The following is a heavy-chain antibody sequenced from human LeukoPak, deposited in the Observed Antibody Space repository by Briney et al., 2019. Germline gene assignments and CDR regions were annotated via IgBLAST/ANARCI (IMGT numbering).Heavy chain of an antibody. CDR3: ASSPSGYWWNFDC. CDR1: GGSISSNNYY. D-gene: IGHD3-22*01. Sequence: SQTLSLTCTVSGGSISSNNYYWGWIRQPPGKGLEWIGSIYYSGSTYNNPSLKSRVTISVDTTKNQFSLKLTSVTAADTAVYYSASSPSGYWWNFDCWGQGTLVTVSS. V-gene: IGHV4-39*01. J-gene: IGHJ4*02. CDR2: IYYSGST.